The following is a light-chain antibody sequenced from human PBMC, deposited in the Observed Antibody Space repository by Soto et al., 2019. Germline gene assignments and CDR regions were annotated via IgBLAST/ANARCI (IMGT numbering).Light chain of an antibody. CDR1: QGISSW. Sequence: TQSPSSVSASVGDRVTITCRASQGISSWLAWYQQKPGQAPRLLIYGASNRATGIPDRFSGSGSGTDFTLTISRLEPEDFAVYYCQQYGSSGTFGQGSNVDI. J-gene: IGKJ1*01. CDR3: QQYGSSGT. CDR2: GAS. V-gene: IGKV3-20*01.